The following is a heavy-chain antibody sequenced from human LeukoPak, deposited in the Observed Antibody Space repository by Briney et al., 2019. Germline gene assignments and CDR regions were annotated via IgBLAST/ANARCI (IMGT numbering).Heavy chain of an antibody. J-gene: IGHJ4*02. V-gene: IGHV4-31*03. CDR3: ARARYCSGGSCYFDY. Sequence: SETLSLTCTVSGGSISSGGYYWSWIRQHPGKGLEWIGYIYYSGSTYYNPSLKSRVTISVDTSKNQFSLEPSSVTAADTAVYYCARARYCSGGSCYFDYWGQGTLVTVSS. D-gene: IGHD2-15*01. CDR1: GGSISSGGYY. CDR2: IYYSGST.